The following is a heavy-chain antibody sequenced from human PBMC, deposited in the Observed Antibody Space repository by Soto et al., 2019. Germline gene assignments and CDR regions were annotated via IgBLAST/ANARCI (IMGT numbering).Heavy chain of an antibody. V-gene: IGHV4-39*01. CDR3: AITTDFWSGYYPWYFDY. J-gene: IGHJ4*02. CDR2: IYYSGST. Sequence: ETLSLTCTVSGGSISSSSYYWGWIRQPPGKGLEWIGSIYYSGSTYYNPSLKSRVTISVDTSKNQFSLKLSSVTAADTAVYYCAITTDFWSGYYPWYFDYWGQGTLVTVSS. CDR1: GGSISSSSYY. D-gene: IGHD3-3*01.